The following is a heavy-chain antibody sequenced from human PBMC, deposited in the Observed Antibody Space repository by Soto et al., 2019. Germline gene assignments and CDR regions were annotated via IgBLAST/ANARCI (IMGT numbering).Heavy chain of an antibody. CDR3: ASWHEREHAYDV. CDR1: GFTVSGKRY. CDR2: LYDVYGT. J-gene: IGHJ3*01. D-gene: IGHD1-1*01. V-gene: IGHV3-53*01. Sequence: DVRLVESGGGVIQPRDSLRLSCAAFGFTVSGKRYVAWVRQAPGKGLEWISALYDVYGTFYADSVKGRFTTSSDSSKTTVYLQMNGLRPDDTAVYYCASWHEREHAYDVLGRGTTVTVSS.